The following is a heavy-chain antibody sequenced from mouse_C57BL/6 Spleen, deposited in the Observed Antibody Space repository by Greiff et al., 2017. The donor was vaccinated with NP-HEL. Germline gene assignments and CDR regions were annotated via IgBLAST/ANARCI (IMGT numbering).Heavy chain of an antibody. J-gene: IGHJ2*01. CDR3: ARGGGLGRPYFDY. D-gene: IGHD4-1*01. V-gene: IGHV1-80*01. CDR1: GYAFSSYW. CDR2: IYPGDGDT. Sequence: VQLQQSGAELVKPGASVKISCKASGYAFSSYWMNWVKQRPGKGLEWIGQIYPGDGDTNYNGKFKGKATLTADKSSSTAYMQLSSLTSEDSAVYFCARGGGLGRPYFDYWGQSTTLTVSS.